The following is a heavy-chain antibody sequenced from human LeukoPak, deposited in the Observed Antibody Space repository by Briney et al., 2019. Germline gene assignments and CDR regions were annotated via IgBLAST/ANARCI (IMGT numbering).Heavy chain of an antibody. D-gene: IGHD1-26*01. CDR2: ISGSGGST. CDR3: AKLVGGSYYFDY. CDR1: GFTFSSYA. Sequence: GGSLRLACAASGFTFSSYAMSWVRQAPGKGLEWVSAISGSGGSTYYADSVKGRFTISRDNSKNTLYLQMNGLRAEDTAVYYCAKLVGGSYYFDYWGQGTLVTVSS. V-gene: IGHV3-23*01. J-gene: IGHJ4*02.